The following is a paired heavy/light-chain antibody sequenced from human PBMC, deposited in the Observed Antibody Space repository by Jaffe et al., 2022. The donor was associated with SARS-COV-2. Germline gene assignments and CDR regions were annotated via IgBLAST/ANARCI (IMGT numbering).Heavy chain of an antibody. Sequence: EVQLVESGGGLVQPGGPLRLSCAASGFTFASYWMTWVRQTPGRGLEWVANVDQDGGSKSYVDSVKGRFTISRDNAKSALYLQMNSLRDEDTAVYYCARASSGHVFDYWGQGTLVTVTS. D-gene: IGHD5-12*01. V-gene: IGHV3-7*01. CDR2: VDQDGGSK. CDR1: GFTFASYW. CDR3: ARASSGHVFDY. J-gene: IGHJ4*02.
Light chain of an antibody. J-gene: IGLJ3*02. CDR3: VVYLGRGIWV. CDR1: SGSVSTSYY. CDR2: NTN. V-gene: IGLV8-61*01. Sequence: QTVVTQEPSFSVSPGGTITLTCGLTSGSVSTSYYPSWYQQTPGQAPRTLIYNTNTRSSGVPDRFSGSILGNKAALTITGAQADDERDYYCVVYLGRGIWVFGGGTKLTVL.